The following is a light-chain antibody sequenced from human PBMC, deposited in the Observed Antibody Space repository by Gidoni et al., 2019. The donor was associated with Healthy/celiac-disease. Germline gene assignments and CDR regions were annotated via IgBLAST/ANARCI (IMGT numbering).Light chain of an antibody. CDR1: QSISNW. J-gene: IGKJ1*01. CDR3: QQYNSYSRGT. Sequence: DIQMTQSPSTLSASVGDRVTITCRASQSISNWLAWYQQKPGKAPKLLIYKASSLESGVPSRFSGSGSGTEVTLTISSRQPDDFETYYCQQYNSYSRGTFGQGTKVEIK. V-gene: IGKV1-5*03. CDR2: KAS.